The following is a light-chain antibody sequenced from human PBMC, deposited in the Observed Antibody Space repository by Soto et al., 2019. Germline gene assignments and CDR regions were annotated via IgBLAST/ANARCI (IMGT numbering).Light chain of an antibody. V-gene: IGKV4-1*01. CDR2: WAS. Sequence: DIAMTQSPNSLAVSLGERATIHCKSSQSVLDRSKNKNCLVWYQQKAGQRPELLIYWASTRESGVPDRVSGSGSGTDFTLTINNVQAEDVAVYYCQQFYTTPHTFGQGTKLQIK. CDR3: QQFYTTPHT. CDR1: QSVLDRSKNKNC. J-gene: IGKJ2*01.